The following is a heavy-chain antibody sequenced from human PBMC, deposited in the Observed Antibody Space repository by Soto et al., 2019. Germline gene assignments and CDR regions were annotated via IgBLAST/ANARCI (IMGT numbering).Heavy chain of an antibody. J-gene: IGHJ6*02. Sequence: EVQLVESGGGLVQPGGSLRLSCAASGLTVSSNYMSWARQTPGKGLEWVSVIYSNGNTYYADSVTGRFTISRDNSKNTMYLQMNSLRAEDTAVYYCAREQPPALYFGMDVWGQGTTVIVSS. CDR1: GLTVSSNY. CDR3: AREQPPALYFGMDV. V-gene: IGHV3-66*01. D-gene: IGHD2-15*01. CDR2: IYSNGNT.